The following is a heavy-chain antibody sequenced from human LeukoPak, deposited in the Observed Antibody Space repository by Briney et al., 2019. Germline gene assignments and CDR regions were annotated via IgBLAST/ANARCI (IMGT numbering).Heavy chain of an antibody. V-gene: IGHV3-11*03. CDR2: ISSGSSYT. CDR1: GFTFSSYA. Sequence: GGSLRLSCAASGFTFSSYAMSWIRQAPGKGLEWVSYISSGSSYTNYTESVKGRFTISRDNAKNSLYLQMNSLRADDTAVYYCARTIALAAPFDYWGQGTLVTVSS. J-gene: IGHJ4*02. D-gene: IGHD6-19*01. CDR3: ARTIALAAPFDY.